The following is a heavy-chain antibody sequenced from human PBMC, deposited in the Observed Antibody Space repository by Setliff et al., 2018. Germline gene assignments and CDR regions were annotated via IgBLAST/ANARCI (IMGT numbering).Heavy chain of an antibody. Sequence: ASVKVSCKASGYTFTRYGISWVRQAPGQGLEWMGWISVYNSNTNYAEKLRGRVTMTTDTSTDTSYMEVSSLRFADTAVYYCAIDYGPTGTPYHWGQGTPVTVSS. D-gene: IGHD1-1*01. J-gene: IGHJ4*02. CDR1: GYTFTRYG. CDR3: AIDYGPTGTPYH. CDR2: ISVYNSNT. V-gene: IGHV1-18*01.